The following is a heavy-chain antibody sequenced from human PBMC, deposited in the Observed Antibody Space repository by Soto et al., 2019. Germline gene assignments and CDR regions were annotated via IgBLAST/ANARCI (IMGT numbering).Heavy chain of an antibody. D-gene: IGHD2-8*02. Sequence: QVQLQQWGAGLLKPSETLSLTCAVYGGSFSGYSWTWIRQPPGTGLEWIGEINHSGSTNYKPSLKCRVPISVDTSTNPFSLKLTSVTASDTAVYYCARDKITGLFDYWGQGTLVTVSS. V-gene: IGHV4-34*01. CDR3: ARDKITGLFDY. CDR2: INHSGST. J-gene: IGHJ4*02. CDR1: GGSFSGYS.